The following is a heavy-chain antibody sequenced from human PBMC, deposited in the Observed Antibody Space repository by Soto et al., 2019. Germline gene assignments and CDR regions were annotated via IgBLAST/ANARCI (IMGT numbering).Heavy chain of an antibody. CDR3: ARGSSGWYADLDY. CDR2: ICTTGHP. V-gene: IGHV3-13*05. D-gene: IGHD6-19*01. J-gene: IGHJ4*01. Sequence: EVQLVESGGGLMRPGGSLRLSCTASGFTFDNYDMHWVRQRAGKGLEWVAAICTTGHPYYPGSGKGRFTISRENVKNSLFLQVNDLKDGDTAVYYCARGSSGWYADLDYWGHGTLVTVSA. CDR1: GFTFDNYD.